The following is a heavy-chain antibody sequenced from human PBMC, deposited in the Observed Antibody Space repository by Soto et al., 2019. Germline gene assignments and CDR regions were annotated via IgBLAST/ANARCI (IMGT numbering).Heavy chain of an antibody. CDR2: INAGNGNT. D-gene: IGHD2-8*01. CDR1: GYTFTSYA. CDR3: ARDYCTNGVCRLAYTFDY. V-gene: IGHV1-3*01. Sequence: ASVKVSCNASGYTFTSYAMHWVRQAPGQRLEWMGWINAGNGNTKYSQKFQGRVTITRDTSASTAYMELSSLRSEDTAVYYCARDYCTNGVCRLAYTFDYWGQGTLVTVSS. J-gene: IGHJ4*02.